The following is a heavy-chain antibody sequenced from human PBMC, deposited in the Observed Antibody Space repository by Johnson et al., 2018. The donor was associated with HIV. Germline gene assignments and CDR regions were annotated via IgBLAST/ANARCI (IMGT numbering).Heavy chain of an antibody. Sequence: QAQLVESGGGLIQPGGSLRLSCAASRFTFDDYAMHWVRQTPGKGLEWVAVISYDGSNKYYADSVKGRFTISRANSKNTLYLQMNSLGDEDTAVYDCASWNMITFGGVIVKAGAFDIWGQGTMFTVSS. J-gene: IGHJ3*02. CDR2: ISYDGSNK. CDR3: ASWNMITFGGVIVKAGAFDI. V-gene: IGHV3-30-3*01. CDR1: RFTFDDYA. D-gene: IGHD3-16*02.